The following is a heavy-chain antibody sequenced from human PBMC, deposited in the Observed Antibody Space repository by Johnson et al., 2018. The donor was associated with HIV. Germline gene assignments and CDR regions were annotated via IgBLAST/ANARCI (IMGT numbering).Heavy chain of an antibody. CDR2: IRSDGSNK. J-gene: IGHJ3*02. CDR3: AKGEQLVISRKGHDAFDI. V-gene: IGHV3-30*02. Sequence: QVQLVESGGGVVQPGGSLRLSCAASGFTFSSYRMHWVRQAPGKGLEWVAFIRSDGSNKYCADYVKGRFTISRDNSKNTLYLQMNSLRVEDTAVYYCAKGEQLVISRKGHDAFDIWGQGTMVTVSS. D-gene: IGHD6-6*01. CDR1: GFTFSSYR.